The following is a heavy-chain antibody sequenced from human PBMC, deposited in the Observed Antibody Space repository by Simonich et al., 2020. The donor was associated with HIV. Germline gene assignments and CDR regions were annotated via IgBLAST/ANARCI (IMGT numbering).Heavy chain of an antibody. J-gene: IGHJ4*02. D-gene: IGHD3-16*01. CDR1: GFTFSSHW. Sequence: EVQLVESGGGLVQPGGSLRLSWAASGFTFSSHWMNWVRRAPGKGLEWGANVNQNGVDKRYVDYGKGRFTISRDNAQSSLYLQMNSLRAEDTAVDYCARARAALDMIFDYWGQGTLVTVSS. CDR2: VNQNGVDK. CDR3: ARARAALDMIFDY. V-gene: IGHV3-7*01.